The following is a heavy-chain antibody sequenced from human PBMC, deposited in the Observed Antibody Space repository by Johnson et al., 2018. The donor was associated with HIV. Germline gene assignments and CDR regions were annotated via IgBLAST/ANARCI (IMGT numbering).Heavy chain of an antibody. V-gene: IGHV3-66*02. J-gene: IGHJ3*02. CDR2: IYSGDTT. D-gene: IGHD3-3*01. CDR1: GFTVNGNY. CDR3: AKDEAVVWPLRGDAFDI. Sequence: VQLVESGGGLVQPGGSLRLSCAVSGFTVNGNYMSWVRQAPGKGLEWVSVIYSGDTTYYADSVKGRFTISRDTSQNTLYLQMNSLRPEDTAVYYCAKDEAVVWPLRGDAFDIWGQGTMVTFSS.